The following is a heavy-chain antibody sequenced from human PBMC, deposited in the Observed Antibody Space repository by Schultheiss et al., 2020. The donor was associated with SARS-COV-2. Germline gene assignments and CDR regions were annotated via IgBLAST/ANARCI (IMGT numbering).Heavy chain of an antibody. J-gene: IGHJ6*04. CDR3: ARDPNVLRFLDLPRDV. D-gene: IGHD3-3*01. V-gene: IGHV3-13*01. CDR2: IGTAGDT. Sequence: GESLKISCAASGFTFSSYDMHWVRQVTGKGLEWVSVIGTAGDTYYPGSVKGRFTISRDNAKNSLYLQMNSLRAEDTAVYYCARDPNVLRFLDLPRDVWGKGTTVTVSS. CDR1: GFTFSSYD.